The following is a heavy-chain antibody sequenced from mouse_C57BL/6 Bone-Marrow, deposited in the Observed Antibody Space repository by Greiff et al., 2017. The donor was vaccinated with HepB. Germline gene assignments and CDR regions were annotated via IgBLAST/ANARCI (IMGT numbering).Heavy chain of an antibody. CDR2: INSDGGST. Sequence: DVKLQESGGGLVQPGESLKLSCESNEYEFPSHDMSWVRKTPEKRLELVAAINSDGGSTYYPDTMERRFIISRDNTKKTLYLQMSSLRSEDTALYYCARHGDGYYDAMDYWGQGTSVTVSS. V-gene: IGHV5-2*01. D-gene: IGHD2-3*01. CDR1: EYEFPSHD. CDR3: ARHGDGYYDAMDY. J-gene: IGHJ4*01.